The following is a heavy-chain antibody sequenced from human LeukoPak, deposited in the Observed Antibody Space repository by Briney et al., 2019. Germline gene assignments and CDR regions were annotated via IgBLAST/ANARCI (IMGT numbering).Heavy chain of an antibody. J-gene: IGHJ4*02. CDR2: IYHSGST. Sequence: SETLSLTCTVSGYSISSGYYWGWIRQAPGEGLEWIGSIYHSGSTYYNPSLKSRVTISVDTSKNQFSLKLSSVTAADTAVYYCARIAAAGKEVFDYWGQGTLVTVSS. V-gene: IGHV4-38-2*02. D-gene: IGHD6-13*01. CDR3: ARIAAAGKEVFDY. CDR1: GYSISSGYY.